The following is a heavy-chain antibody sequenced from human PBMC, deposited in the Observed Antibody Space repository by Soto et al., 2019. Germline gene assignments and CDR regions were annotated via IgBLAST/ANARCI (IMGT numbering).Heavy chain of an antibody. J-gene: IGHJ5*02. CDR1: GFTFSSYG. CDR2: VHSGGNT. D-gene: IGHD6-13*01. Sequence: GGSLRLSCAASGFTFSSYGMHWVRQAPGKGLEWVSVVHSGGNTYYADSVKGRFTVSRDISKNTLYLQMNSLRAEDTAVYYCARAPYSSSWYTFDPWGQGTLVTVSS. CDR3: ARAPYSSSWYTFDP. V-gene: IGHV3-NL1*01.